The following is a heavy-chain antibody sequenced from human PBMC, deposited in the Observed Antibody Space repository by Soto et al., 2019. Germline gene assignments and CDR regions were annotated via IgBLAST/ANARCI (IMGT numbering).Heavy chain of an antibody. CDR3: AGQYYYDSSGYYDYYYYGMDV. D-gene: IGHD3-22*01. J-gene: IGHJ6*02. CDR2: IYYSGST. V-gene: IGHV4-59*01. CDR1: GGSISSYY. Sequence: SETLSLTCTVSGGSISSYYWSWIRQPPGKGLKWIGYIYYSGSTNYNPSLKSRVTISVDTSKNQFSLKLSSVTAADTAVYYCAGQYYYDSSGYYDYYYYGMDVWGQGTTVT.